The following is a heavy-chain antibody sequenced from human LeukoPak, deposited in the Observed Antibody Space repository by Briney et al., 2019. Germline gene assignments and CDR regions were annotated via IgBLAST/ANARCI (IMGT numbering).Heavy chain of an antibody. CDR3: AKDYGVEISYFDY. CDR2: ISGSGGST. Sequence: GGSLRLSCAASGFTFSSYAMSWVRQAPGKGLEWVSAISGSGGSTYYADSVKGRFTISRDNSKSTLYLQMNSLRAEDTAVYYCAKDYGVEISYFDYWGQGTLVTVSS. D-gene: IGHD4-17*01. J-gene: IGHJ4*02. CDR1: GFTFSSYA. V-gene: IGHV3-23*01.